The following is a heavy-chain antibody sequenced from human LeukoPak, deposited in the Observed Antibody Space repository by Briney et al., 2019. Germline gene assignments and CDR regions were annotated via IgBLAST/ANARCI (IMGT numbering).Heavy chain of an antibody. J-gene: IGHJ5*02. CDR2: INPSGGST. CDR1: GYTFTSYY. D-gene: IGHD3-3*01. V-gene: IGHV1-46*01. CDR3: ARDAEFFGVVRNWFDP. Sequence: ASVKVSCKASGYTFTSYYMHWVRQAPGQGLEWMGIINPSGGSTSYAQKFQGRVTMTRDTSTSTVYMELSSLRSEDTAVYYCARDAEFFGVVRNWFDPWGQGTLVTVSS.